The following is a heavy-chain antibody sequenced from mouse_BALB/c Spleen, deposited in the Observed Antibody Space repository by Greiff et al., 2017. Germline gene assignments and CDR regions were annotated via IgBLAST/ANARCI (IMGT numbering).Heavy chain of an antibody. V-gene: IGHV3-8*02. D-gene: IGHD1-1*01. CDR1: GDSITSGY. CDR3: ARLDYGSSLPFDY. J-gene: IGHJ2*01. CDR2: ISYSGST. Sequence: EVQVVESGPSLVKPSQTLSLTCSVTGDSITSGYWNWIRKFPGNKLEYMGYISYSGSTYYNPSLKSRISITRDTSKNQYYLQLNSVTTEDTATYYCARLDYGSSLPFDYWGQGTTLTVSS.